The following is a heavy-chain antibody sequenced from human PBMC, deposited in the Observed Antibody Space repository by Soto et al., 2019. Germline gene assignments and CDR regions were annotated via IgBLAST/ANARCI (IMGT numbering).Heavy chain of an antibody. J-gene: IGHJ4*02. V-gene: IGHV1-69*13. CDR1: GGTFSSYA. CDR2: IIPIFGTA. D-gene: IGHD6-19*01. CDR3: ARGIAVAGRANYFDY. Sequence: SVKVSCKASGGTFSSYAISWVRQAPGQGLEWMGGIIPIFGTANYAQKFQGRVTITADESTSTAYMELSSLRSEDTAVYYCARGIAVAGRANYFDYWGQGTLVTVSS.